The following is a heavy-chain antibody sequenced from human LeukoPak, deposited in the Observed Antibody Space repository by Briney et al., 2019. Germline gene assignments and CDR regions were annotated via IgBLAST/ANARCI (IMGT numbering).Heavy chain of an antibody. CDR1: GGSFSGYY. J-gene: IGHJ5*02. Sequence: SETLSLTCAVYGGSFSGYYWSWIRQPPGKGLEWIGSIYYSGSTYYNPSLKSRVTISVDTSKNQFSLKLSSVTAADTAVYYCARPVPSRLGWFDPWGQGTLVTVSS. CDR2: IYYSGST. CDR3: ARPVPSRLGWFDP. D-gene: IGHD1-1*01. V-gene: IGHV4-34*01.